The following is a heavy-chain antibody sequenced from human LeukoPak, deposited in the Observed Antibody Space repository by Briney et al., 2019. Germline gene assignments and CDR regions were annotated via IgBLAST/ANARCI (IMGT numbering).Heavy chain of an antibody. CDR1: GFTVSSNY. J-gene: IGHJ6*02. V-gene: IGHV3-66*01. D-gene: IGHD3-9*01. CDR3: ARDGKIRYFDWPFFYGMDV. Sequence: GGSLRLSCAASGFTVSSNYMSWVRQAPGKGLEWVSVIYSGGSTYYADSVKGRFTISRDNSKNTLYLQMNSLRAEATAVYYCARDGKIRYFDWPFFYGMDVWGQGTTVTVSS. CDR2: IYSGGST.